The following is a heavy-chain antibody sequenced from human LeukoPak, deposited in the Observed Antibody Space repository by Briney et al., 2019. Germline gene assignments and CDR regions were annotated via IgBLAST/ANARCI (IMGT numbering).Heavy chain of an antibody. V-gene: IGHV1-18*01. J-gene: IGHJ3*02. CDR1: GYIFTNFG. CDR2: ISAYNGDT. CDR3: ARVVLKGVDAFDI. Sequence: ASVKVSCKASGYIFTNFGISWVRQARGQGLEWIGWISAYNGDTNYAQKLQGRVTMTTDTSTSTAYMELRSLRSDDTALYYCARVVLKGVDAFDIWGQGTMVTVSS. D-gene: IGHD2-21*01.